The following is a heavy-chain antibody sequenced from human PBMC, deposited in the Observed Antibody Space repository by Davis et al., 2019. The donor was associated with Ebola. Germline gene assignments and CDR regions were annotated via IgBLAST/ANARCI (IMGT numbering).Heavy chain of an antibody. D-gene: IGHD3-10*01. Sequence: SETLSLTCAVSGGSISSSNWWRWVRQPPGKGLEWIGYIYYSGSTNYNPSLKSRVTISVDTSKNQFSLKLSSVTAADTAVYYCARRGRARGMDVWGQGTTVTVSS. CDR2: IYYSGST. V-gene: IGHV4-4*02. J-gene: IGHJ6*02. CDR3: ARRGRARGMDV. CDR1: GGSISSSNW.